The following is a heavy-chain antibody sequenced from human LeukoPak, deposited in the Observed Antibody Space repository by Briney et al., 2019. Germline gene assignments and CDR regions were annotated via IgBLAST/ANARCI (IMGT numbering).Heavy chain of an antibody. Sequence: GGSLRLSCAASGFTFSIYAMSWVRQAPGKGLEWVSGISGSGTNTVYADSVKGRFTISRDNSKNTLYLQMNSLRAEDTAVYYCAKSPAPVFGSKHYFAYWGQGTLVTVSS. CDR3: AKSPAPVFGSKHYFAY. D-gene: IGHD3-16*01. CDR2: ISGSGTNT. V-gene: IGHV3-23*01. J-gene: IGHJ4*02. CDR1: GFTFSIYA.